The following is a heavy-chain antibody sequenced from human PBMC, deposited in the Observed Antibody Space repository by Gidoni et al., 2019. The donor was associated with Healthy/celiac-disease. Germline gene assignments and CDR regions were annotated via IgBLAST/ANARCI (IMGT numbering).Heavy chain of an antibody. Sequence: EVQLVESGGGLVQPGGSLRLSCAASGFTFSSYEMNWVRQAPGKGLEWVSYISSSGSTIYYADSVKGRFTISRDNAKNSLYLQMNSLRAEDTAVYYCARTTYTLMGWFDPWGQGTLVTVSS. CDR2: ISSSGSTI. D-gene: IGHD3-10*01. CDR1: GFTFSSYE. V-gene: IGHV3-48*03. CDR3: ARTTYTLMGWFDP. J-gene: IGHJ5*02.